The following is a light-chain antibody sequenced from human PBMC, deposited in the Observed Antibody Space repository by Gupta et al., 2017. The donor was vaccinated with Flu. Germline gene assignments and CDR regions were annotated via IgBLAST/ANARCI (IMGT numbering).Light chain of an antibody. CDR3: QQYHSSPFT. Sequence: ERANLSCRASQSVSSSYLAWYQQKPGQAPRLLIYGASSRATGIPDRFSGSGSGTDFTLTISRLEPEDFAVYYCQQYHSSPFTFGPGTKVDIK. J-gene: IGKJ3*01. CDR2: GAS. CDR1: QSVSSSY. V-gene: IGKV3-20*01.